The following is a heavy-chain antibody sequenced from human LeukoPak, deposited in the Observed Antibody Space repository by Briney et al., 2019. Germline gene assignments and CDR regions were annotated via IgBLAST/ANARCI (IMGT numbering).Heavy chain of an antibody. Sequence: GGSLRLSCAASGLSFSNAWMNWVRQAPGKGLEWVAVISYDGSNKYYADSVKGRFTISRDNSKNTLYLQMNSLRAEDTAVYYCAKKYSSSVLNAFDIWGQGTMVTVSS. CDR3: AKKYSSSVLNAFDI. V-gene: IGHV3-30*18. D-gene: IGHD6-6*01. CDR2: ISYDGSNK. CDR1: GLSFSNAW. J-gene: IGHJ3*02.